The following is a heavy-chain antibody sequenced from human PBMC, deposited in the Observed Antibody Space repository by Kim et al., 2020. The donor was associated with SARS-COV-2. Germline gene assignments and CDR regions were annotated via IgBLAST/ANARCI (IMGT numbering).Heavy chain of an antibody. Sequence: AQKFQGRVTITADESTSTAYMELSSLRSEDTAVYYCARTDSSSSRGIFQHWGQGTLVTVSS. J-gene: IGHJ1*01. D-gene: IGHD6-6*01. V-gene: IGHV1-69*01. CDR3: ARTDSSSSRGIFQH.